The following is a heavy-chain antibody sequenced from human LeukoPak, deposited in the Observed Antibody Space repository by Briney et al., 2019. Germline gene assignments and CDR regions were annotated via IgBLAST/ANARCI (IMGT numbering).Heavy chain of an antibody. V-gene: IGHV3-23*01. CDR2: ISGSGGRT. Sequence: PGRSLKLSCAASGFTFSSYGMHWVRQAPGKGLEWVSSISGSGGRTYYADSVKGRFTISRDQSKNALYLHLNSLRAEDTAVYYCARYGVFGDTPRGHFDFWGQGTLVTVSA. CDR1: GFTFSSYG. CDR3: ARYGVFGDTPRGHFDF. D-gene: IGHD3-10*02. J-gene: IGHJ4*02.